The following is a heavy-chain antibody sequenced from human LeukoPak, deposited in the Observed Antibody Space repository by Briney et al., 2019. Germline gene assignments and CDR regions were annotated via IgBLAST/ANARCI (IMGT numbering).Heavy chain of an antibody. D-gene: IGHD3-22*01. Sequence: PSETLSLTCTVSGASISSYYWSRIRQPAGKGLEGIGRRYIRESINYNPSIRSRGTMLGDTCKNKCSLRLRSVTAADTSVYYCARHTYYYDSVGYYPLDYWRQGILVTVSS. J-gene: IGHJ4*02. V-gene: IGHV4-4*07. CDR1: GASISSYY. CDR2: RYIRESI. CDR3: ARHTYYYDSVGYYPLDY.